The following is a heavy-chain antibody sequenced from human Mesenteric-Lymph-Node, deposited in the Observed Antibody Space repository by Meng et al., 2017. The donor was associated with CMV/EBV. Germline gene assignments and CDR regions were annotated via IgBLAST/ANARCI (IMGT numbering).Heavy chain of an antibody. Sequence: GESLKISCKGSGYSFTSNWIGWVRQMPGKGLEWMGIIYPGDSDARYSPSFQGQVTISADKSISTAYLQWSSLKASDTAMYYCARHIVVVPTAIFDGTRGGDAFDIWGRGTIVTVSS. J-gene: IGHJ3*02. CDR1: GYSFTSNW. D-gene: IGHD2-2*02. CDR2: IYPGDSDA. V-gene: IGHV5-51*01. CDR3: ARHIVVVPTAIFDGTRGGDAFDI.